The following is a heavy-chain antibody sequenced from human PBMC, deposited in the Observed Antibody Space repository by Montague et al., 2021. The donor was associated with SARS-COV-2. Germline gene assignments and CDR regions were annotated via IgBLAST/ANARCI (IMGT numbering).Heavy chain of an antibody. CDR1: GFTFSSYG. Sequence: SLRLSCAASGFTFSSYGMHWVRQAPGKGLEWVAGISYDGSNKYYADSVKGRFTISRDNSKNTLYLQMNSLRAEDTAVYYCAKDPLAGDYVSAFDIWGQGTMVTVSS. D-gene: IGHD4-17*01. J-gene: IGHJ3*02. CDR2: ISYDGSNK. CDR3: AKDPLAGDYVSAFDI. V-gene: IGHV3-30*18.